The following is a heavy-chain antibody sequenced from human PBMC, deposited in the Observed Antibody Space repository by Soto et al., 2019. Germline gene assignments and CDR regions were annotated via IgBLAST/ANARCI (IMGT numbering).Heavy chain of an antibody. CDR3: ARGGGADYGDYKDFDY. V-gene: IGHV3-33*01. CDR2: IWYDGSNK. CDR1: GFTFSSYG. Sequence: QVQLVESGGGVVQPGRSLRLSCAASGFTFSSYGMHWVRQAPGKGLEWVAVIWYDGSNKYYADSVKGRFTISRDNSKNTLYLQMYSLRDEDTAVYYCARGGGADYGDYKDFDYWGQGTLVTVSS. D-gene: IGHD4-17*01. J-gene: IGHJ4*02.